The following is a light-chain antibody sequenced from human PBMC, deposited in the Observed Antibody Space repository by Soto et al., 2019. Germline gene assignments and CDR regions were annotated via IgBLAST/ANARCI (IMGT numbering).Light chain of an antibody. J-gene: IGKJ3*01. CDR2: AAS. Sequence: AIRMTQSPSSLSASTGDRVTITCLASQGISSYLAWYQQKPGKAPKLLIYAASTLQSGVPSRFSGSGSGTDFTLTISCLQSEDFATYYCQQYYSYPPPTFGPGTKVDIK. V-gene: IGKV1-8*01. CDR3: QQYYSYPPPT. CDR1: QGISSY.